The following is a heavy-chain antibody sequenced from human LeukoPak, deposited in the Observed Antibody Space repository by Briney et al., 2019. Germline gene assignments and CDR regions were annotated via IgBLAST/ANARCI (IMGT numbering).Heavy chain of an antibody. CDR1: GYTFTSYA. CDR3: ARTPSSAIFGVVRGFGFDP. D-gene: IGHD3-3*01. CDR2: INAGNGNT. J-gene: IGHJ5*02. Sequence: ASVKVSCKASGYTFTSYAMHWVRQAPGQRLEWMGWINAGNGNTKYSQKFQGRVTITRDTSASTAYMELSSLRSEDTAVHYCARTPSSAIFGVVRGFGFDPWGQGTLVTVSS. V-gene: IGHV1-3*01.